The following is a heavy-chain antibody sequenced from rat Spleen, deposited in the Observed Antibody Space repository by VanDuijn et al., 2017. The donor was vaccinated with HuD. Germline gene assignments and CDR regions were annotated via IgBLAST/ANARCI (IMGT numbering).Heavy chain of an antibody. CDR3: ASPQTTSFDA. V-gene: IGHV5-25*01. CDR1: GFTFSNYY. D-gene: IGHD1-10*01. CDR2: ISTSGSRT. Sequence: EVQLVESGGGLVQPGRSLKLSCAASGFTFSNYYMAWVRQAPKKGLEWVATISTSGSRTYYPDSVKGRFTISRDNAKSSLYLQMNSLKSEDTATYYCASPQTTSFDAWGQGVMVTVSS. J-gene: IGHJ2*01.